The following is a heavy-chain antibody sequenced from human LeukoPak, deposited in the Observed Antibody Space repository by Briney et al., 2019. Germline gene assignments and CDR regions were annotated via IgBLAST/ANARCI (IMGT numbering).Heavy chain of an antibody. CDR1: GYTFTGYY. CDR2: INPNSGGT. V-gene: IGHV1-2*02. Sequence: ASVKVSCKASGYTFTGYYMHWVRQAPGQGLEWMGWINPNSGGTNYAQKFQGRVTMTRDTSISTAYMELSRLRSDDTAVYYCARDYYDSSGYYGLWGQGTLVTVSS. J-gene: IGHJ4*02. D-gene: IGHD3-22*01. CDR3: ARDYYDSSGYYGL.